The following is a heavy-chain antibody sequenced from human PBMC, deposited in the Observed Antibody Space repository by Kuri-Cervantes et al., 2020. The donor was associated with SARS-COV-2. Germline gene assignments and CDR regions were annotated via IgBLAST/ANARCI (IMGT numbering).Heavy chain of an antibody. D-gene: IGHD6-6*01. CDR3: ARETSTYSSSIDY. CDR2: IYHSGST. V-gene: IGHV4-30-2*01. Sequence: LRLSCAVSGYSISSGYYWSWIRQPPGKGLEWIGYIYHSGSTYYNPSLKSRVTISVDRSKNQFSLKLSSVTAADTAVYYYARETSTYSSSIDYWGQGTLVTVSS. CDR1: GYSISSGYY. J-gene: IGHJ4*02.